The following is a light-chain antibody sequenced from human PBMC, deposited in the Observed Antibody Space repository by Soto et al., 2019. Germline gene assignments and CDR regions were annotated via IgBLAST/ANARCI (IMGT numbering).Light chain of an antibody. CDR3: QHYDNLPIT. CDR1: QGISSW. CDR2: DGT. J-gene: IGKJ4*01. Sequence: DIQMTQSPSSVSASVGDRVTITCRASQGISSWLAWYQQKPGQAPKLVIYDGTALETGVPSRFSGSGSATHFTLTITSLQPEDFATYYCQHYDNLPITFGGGTKVEIK. V-gene: IGKV1-33*01.